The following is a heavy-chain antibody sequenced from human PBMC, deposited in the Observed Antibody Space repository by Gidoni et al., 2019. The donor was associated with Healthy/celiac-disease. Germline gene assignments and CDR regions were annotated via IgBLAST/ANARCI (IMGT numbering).Heavy chain of an antibody. CDR1: GGSFRSYY. CDR2: INHSGST. D-gene: IGHD6-19*01. V-gene: IGHV4-34*01. J-gene: IGHJ4*02. CDR3: AIFTSSGWYYFDY. Sequence: QVPLQQWGAGLLKPSETLSPTRAVYGGSFRSYYWSWIRQPPGKGLGWIGEINHSGSTNYNPSLKSRVTISVDTSKNQFSLKLSSVTAADTAVYYCAIFTSSGWYYFDYWGQGTLVTVSS.